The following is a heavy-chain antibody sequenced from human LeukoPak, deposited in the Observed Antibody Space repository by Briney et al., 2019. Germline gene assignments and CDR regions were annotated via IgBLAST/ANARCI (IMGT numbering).Heavy chain of an antibody. CDR1: GGTFSSYA. CDR2: IIPIFGTA. J-gene: IGHJ4*02. CDR3: ARDCSGGSCYGDY. D-gene: IGHD2-15*01. V-gene: IGHV1-69*13. Sequence: SVKVSCKASGGTFSSYAISWVRQAPGQGLEWMGGIIPIFGTANYAQKLQGRVTITADESTSTAYMELSSLRSEDTAVYYCARDCSGGSCYGDYWGQGTLVTVSS.